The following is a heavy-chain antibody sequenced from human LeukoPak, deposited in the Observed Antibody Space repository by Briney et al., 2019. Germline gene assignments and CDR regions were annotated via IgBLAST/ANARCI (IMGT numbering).Heavy chain of an antibody. V-gene: IGHV3-30*18. CDR3: AKERDVVIRLEFDY. J-gene: IGHJ4*02. D-gene: IGHD3-22*01. CDR1: GFTFSSYG. Sequence: GRSLRLSCAASGFTFSSYGMHWVRQAPGKGLGWVAVISYDGSNKYYADSVKGRFTISRDNSKNTLYLQMNSLRAEDTAVYYCAKERDVVIRLEFDYWGQGTLVTVSS. CDR2: ISYDGSNK.